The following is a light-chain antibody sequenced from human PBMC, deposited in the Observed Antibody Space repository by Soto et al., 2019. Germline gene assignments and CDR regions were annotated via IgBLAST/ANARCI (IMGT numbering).Light chain of an antibody. CDR2: EVN. V-gene: IGLV2-14*01. CDR1: NSDVVNYNY. Sequence: QSVLTQPASVSGSPGQSITISCTGTNSDVVNYNYVSWYQQQPGKAPKLMIYEVNNRPSGVSSRFSGSKSGNTASLTISGLQAEDEANYYCSSYIISRTYVVFGGGTKLTVL. J-gene: IGLJ2*01. CDR3: SSYIISRTYVV.